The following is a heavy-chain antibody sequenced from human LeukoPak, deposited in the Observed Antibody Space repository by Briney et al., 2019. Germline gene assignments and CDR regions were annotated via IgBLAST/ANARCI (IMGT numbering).Heavy chain of an antibody. V-gene: IGHV1-46*01. CDR3: ARGPNFHFLSCYWRGDNWFDP. CDR2: INPSGGST. J-gene: IGHJ5*02. D-gene: IGHD3-3*02. CDR1: GYTFTSYY. Sequence: ASVKVSCKASGYTFTSYYMHWVRQAPGQGLEWMGIINPSGGSTSYAQKFQGRVTMTRDTSTSTVYMELSSLRSEDTAVYYCARGPNFHFLSCYWRGDNWFDPWGQGTLVTVSS.